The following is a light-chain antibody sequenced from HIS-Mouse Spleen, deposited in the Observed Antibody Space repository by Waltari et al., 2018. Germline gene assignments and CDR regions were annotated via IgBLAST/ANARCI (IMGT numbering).Light chain of an antibody. V-gene: IGLV1-47*01. CDR1: SSNIGSNY. CDR2: RNN. CDR3: QVWDSSSDHVV. J-gene: IGLJ2*01. Sequence: QSVLTQPPSASGTPGQRVTISCSGSSSNIGSNYVYWYQQLPGTAPKLLIYRNNPRPSGVPDRFSGSNSGNTATLTISRVEAGDEADYYCQVWDSSSDHVVFGGGTKLTVL.